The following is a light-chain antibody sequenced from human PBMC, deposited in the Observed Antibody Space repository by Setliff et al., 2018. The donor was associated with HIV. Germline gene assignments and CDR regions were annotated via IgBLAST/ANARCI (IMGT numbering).Light chain of an antibody. CDR3: CSYAGSSTYV. J-gene: IGLJ1*01. V-gene: IGLV2-23*02. Sequence: QSVLTQPASVSGSPGQSITISCTGTSSDVGSYNLVSWYQQHPGKAPELIIYEVIKRPSGISNRFSGSKSGNTASLTTSGLQAEDEADYYCCSYAGSSTYVFGTGTKVTVL. CDR1: SSDVGSYNL. CDR2: EVI.